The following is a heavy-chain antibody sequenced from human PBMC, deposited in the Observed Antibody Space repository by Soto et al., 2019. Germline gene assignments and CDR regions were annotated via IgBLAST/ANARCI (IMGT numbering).Heavy chain of an antibody. CDR1: GGSISSFCYS. Sequence: SDTLSLTCAVSGGSISSFCYSWSWIRQPPGKGLEWIGYIYHSGSTYYNPSLKSRVTISVDRSKNQFSLKLSSVTAADTAVYYCARGGVDYYDSSGYYFSPYYFDYWGQGTLVPVSS. CDR3: ARGGVDYYDSSGYYFSPYYFDY. D-gene: IGHD3-22*01. J-gene: IGHJ4*02. V-gene: IGHV4-30-2*01. CDR2: IYHSGST.